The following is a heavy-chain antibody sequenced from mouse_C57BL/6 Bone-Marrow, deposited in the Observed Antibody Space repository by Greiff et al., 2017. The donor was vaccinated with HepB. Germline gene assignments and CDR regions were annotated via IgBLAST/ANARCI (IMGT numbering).Heavy chain of an antibody. Sequence: QVQLQQPRAELVKPGASVKLSCKASGYTFTSYWMHWVKQRPGQGLEWIGMIHPNSGSTNYNEKFKSKATLTVDKSSSTAYMQLSSLTSEDSAVYYCAKIYDDYDRSLYAMDYWGQGTSVTVSS. V-gene: IGHV1-64*01. CDR2: IHPNSGST. CDR1: GYTFTSYW. D-gene: IGHD2-4*01. CDR3: AKIYDDYDRSLYAMDY. J-gene: IGHJ4*01.